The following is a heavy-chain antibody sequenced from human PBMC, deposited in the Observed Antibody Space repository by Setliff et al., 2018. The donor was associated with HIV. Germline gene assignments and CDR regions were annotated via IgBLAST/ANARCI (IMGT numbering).Heavy chain of an antibody. Sequence: PGGSLSLSCSASGFTFNTYAMSWVRQAPGKGLEWVSCISGSGGSTYYADSVKGRFTISRDNSKNTLYLQMNSLRAEDTAVYYCARYAKWGYRYDSCCPGGPFDYWGQGTLVTVSS. D-gene: IGHD3-22*01. CDR1: GFTFNTYA. CDR2: ISGSGGST. CDR3: ARYAKWGYRYDSCCPGGPFDY. J-gene: IGHJ4*02. V-gene: IGHV3-23*01.